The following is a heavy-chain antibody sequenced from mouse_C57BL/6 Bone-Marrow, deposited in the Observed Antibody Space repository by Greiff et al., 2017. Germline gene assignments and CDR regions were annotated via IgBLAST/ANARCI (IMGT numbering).Heavy chain of an antibody. Sequence: QVQLKQPGAELVKPGASVKLSCKASGYTFTSYWMHWVKQRPGQGLEWIGMIHPNSGSTNYNEKFKSKATLTVDKSSSTAYMQLSSLTSEDSAVYYCARPYYYGPYYFDYWGQGTTLTVSS. CDR1: GYTFTSYW. D-gene: IGHD1-1*01. CDR2: IHPNSGST. V-gene: IGHV1-64*01. J-gene: IGHJ2*01. CDR3: ARPYYYGPYYFDY.